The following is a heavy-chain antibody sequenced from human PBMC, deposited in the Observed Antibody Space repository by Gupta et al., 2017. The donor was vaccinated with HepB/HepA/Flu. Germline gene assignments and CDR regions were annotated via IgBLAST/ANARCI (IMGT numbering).Heavy chain of an antibody. J-gene: IGHJ1*01. CDR3: ARGVSDFWSPGMVYFQH. D-gene: IGHD3-3*01. CDR2: IKQDGSEK. V-gene: IGHV3-7*01. CDR1: GFTFSSYW. Sequence: EVQLVESGGGLVQPGGSRRLSCAASGFTFSSYWMSWVRQAPGKGLEWVANIKQDGSEKYYVDSVKGRFTISRDNAKNSLYLQMNSLRAEDTAVYYCARGVSDFWSPGMVYFQHWGQGTLVTVSS.